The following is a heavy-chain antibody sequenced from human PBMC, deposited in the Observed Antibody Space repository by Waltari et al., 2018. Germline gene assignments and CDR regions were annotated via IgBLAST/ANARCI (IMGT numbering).Heavy chain of an antibody. Sequence: QVQLQESGPGLVKPSETLSLTCAVSGYSISSGYYWGWIRQPPGKGLEWFGSIYHSGSTYYHPTLKGRVTISVDTAKNRFSLKLSAVTAADTAVYYCARLWGIAAAGIWFDPWGQGTLVTVSS. CDR2: IYHSGST. CDR3: ARLWGIAAAGIWFDP. J-gene: IGHJ5*02. D-gene: IGHD6-13*01. CDR1: GYSISSGYY. V-gene: IGHV4-38-2*01.